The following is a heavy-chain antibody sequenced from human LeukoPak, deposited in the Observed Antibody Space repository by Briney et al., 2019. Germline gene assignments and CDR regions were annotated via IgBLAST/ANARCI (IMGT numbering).Heavy chain of an antibody. V-gene: IGHV4-34*01. J-gene: IGHJ4*02. CDR1: GGSFSGYY. D-gene: IGHD3-9*01. CDR3: ARGSRVGTPLRYFDWLLVRGFDY. Sequence: SETLSLTCAVYGGSFSGYYWSWIRQPPGKGLEWIGEINHSGSTNYNPSLKSRVTISVDTSKNQFSLKLSSVTAADTAVYYCARGSRVGTPLRYFDWLLVRGFDYWGQGTLVTVSS. CDR2: INHSGST.